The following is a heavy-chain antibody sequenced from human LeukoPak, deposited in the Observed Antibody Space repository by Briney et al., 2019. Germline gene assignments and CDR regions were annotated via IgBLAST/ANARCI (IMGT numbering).Heavy chain of an antibody. Sequence: GGSLRLSCAASGFTFSSYSMNWVRQAPGKGLEWVSYISSNSNTIYYADSVKGRFTISRDNATNSLYLQMNRLRAEDTAVYYCARSCGGDCYQMDYYYYMDVWGKGTTVTVSS. CDR1: GFTFSSYS. D-gene: IGHD2-21*01. CDR3: ARSCGGDCYQMDYYYYMDV. V-gene: IGHV3-48*01. J-gene: IGHJ6*03. CDR2: ISSNSNTI.